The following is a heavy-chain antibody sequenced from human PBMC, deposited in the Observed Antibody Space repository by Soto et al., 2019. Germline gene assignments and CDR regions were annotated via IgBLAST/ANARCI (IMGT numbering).Heavy chain of an antibody. CDR1: GGSISSGGYY. CDR2: IYHSGST. D-gene: IGHD2-21*02. V-gene: IGHV4-31*03. J-gene: IGHJ4*02. CDR3: AGDEGTATDY. Sequence: QVQLQESGPGLVKPSQTLSLTCTVSGGSISSGGYYWSWIRQHPGKGLEWIGYIYHSGSTYYNTSLKTRVSIAVDTSKNQFSLKPSAVTAADAAVYLRAGDEGTATDYWGQGTLVTVSS.